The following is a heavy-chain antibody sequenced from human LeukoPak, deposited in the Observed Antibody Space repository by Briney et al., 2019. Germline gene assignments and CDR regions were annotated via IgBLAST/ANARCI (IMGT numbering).Heavy chain of an antibody. CDR2: IYYSGST. D-gene: IGHD2-2*01. V-gene: IGHV4-31*03. Sequence: PSQTLSLTCTVSGGSISSGGYYWSWIRQHPGKGLEWIGHIYYSGSTYYNPSLKSRVTISVDTSKNQFSLKLSSVTAADTAVYYCARDRGFGPAANLNWFEPWGQGTLVTVSS. J-gene: IGHJ5*02. CDR3: ARDRGFGPAANLNWFEP. CDR1: GGSISSGGYY.